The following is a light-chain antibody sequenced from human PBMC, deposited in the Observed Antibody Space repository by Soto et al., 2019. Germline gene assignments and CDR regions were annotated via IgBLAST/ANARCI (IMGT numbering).Light chain of an antibody. Sequence: QSALTQPASVSGSPGQSITISCTGTSSDVGGYQYVSWYQQYPGKAPKLVIYEVSNRPSGVSIRFSGSKSGDTASLTISGLQAEDEAYYYCCSYTLRSTLVFGGGTKLTVL. CDR3: CSYTLRSTLV. J-gene: IGLJ2*01. CDR1: SSDVGGYQY. CDR2: EVS. V-gene: IGLV2-14*01.